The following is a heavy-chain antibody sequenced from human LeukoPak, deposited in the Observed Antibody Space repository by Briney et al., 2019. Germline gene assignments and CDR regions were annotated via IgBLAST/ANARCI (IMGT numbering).Heavy chain of an antibody. CDR2: INPNSGDT. CDR1: GYTSTGYY. D-gene: IGHD3-16*01. V-gene: IGHV1-2*03. CDR3: ASGGRRLDLHY. Sequence: LAASVKVSCKASGYTSTGYYMHWVRQAPGQGLEWMGWINPNSGDTNYAQKFQGRVTMTRDTSSSTAYVDLGRLRSDDTAVYYCASGGRRLDLHYWGQGTLVTVSS. J-gene: IGHJ4*02.